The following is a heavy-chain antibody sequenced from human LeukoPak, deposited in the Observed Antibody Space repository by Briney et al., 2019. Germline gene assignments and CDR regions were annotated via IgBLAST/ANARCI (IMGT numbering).Heavy chain of an antibody. CDR3: AREVHGDIDY. CDR2: IYTSGST. D-gene: IGHD4-17*01. Sequence: SGTLSLTCTVSGGSISSGSYYWSWIRQPAGKGLEWIGRIYTSGSTNYNPSLKSRVTISVDTSKNQFSLKLSSVTAADTAVYYCAREVHGDIDYWGQGTLVTVSS. V-gene: IGHV4-61*02. J-gene: IGHJ4*02. CDR1: GGSISSGSYY.